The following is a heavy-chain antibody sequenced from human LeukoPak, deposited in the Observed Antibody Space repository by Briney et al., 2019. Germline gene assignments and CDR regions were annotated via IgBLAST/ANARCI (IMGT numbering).Heavy chain of an antibody. CDR2: IYTSGST. V-gene: IGHV4-61*02. CDR1: GGSISSGSYY. D-gene: IGHD2-2*01. Sequence: PSQTLSLTCTVSGGSISSGSYYWSWIRQPAGKGLEWIGRIYTSGSTNYNPSLKSRVTISLHTSKNQFSLKLSSVTAADTAVYYCARAYCSSTSCYASSFDYWGQGTLVTVSS. CDR3: ARAYCSSTSCYASSFDY. J-gene: IGHJ4*02.